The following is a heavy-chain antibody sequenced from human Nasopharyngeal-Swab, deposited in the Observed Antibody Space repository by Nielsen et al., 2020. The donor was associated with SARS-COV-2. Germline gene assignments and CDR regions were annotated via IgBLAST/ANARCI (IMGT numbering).Heavy chain of an antibody. V-gene: IGHV3-11*01. Sequence: GESLKISCAASGFTFSDYYMSWIRQAPGKGLEWVSYISSSGSTIYYADSVKGRFTISRDNAKNSLYLQMNSLRAEDTAVYYCASSVVTAGAGALYYYGMDVWGQGTTVTVSS. CDR2: ISSSGSTI. CDR1: GFTFSDYY. CDR3: ASSVVTAGAGALYYYGMDV. D-gene: IGHD3-22*01. J-gene: IGHJ6*02.